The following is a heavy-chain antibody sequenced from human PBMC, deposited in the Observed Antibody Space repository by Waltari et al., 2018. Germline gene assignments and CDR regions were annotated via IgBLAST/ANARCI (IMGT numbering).Heavy chain of an antibody. V-gene: IGHV4-39*01. J-gene: IGHJ1*01. CDR1: GGSISSSRYY. D-gene: IGHD6-13*01. Sequence: QLQLQESGPGLVKPSETLSITCTVSGGSISSSRYYWGWNRQPPGKGLEWIGSIYYSGSTYYNPSLKSRVTISVDTSKNQFSLKLSSVTAADTAVYYCARPYGGSAYSSRIRYVDFQHWGQGTLVTVSS. CDR2: IYYSGST. CDR3: ARPYGGSAYSSRIRYVDFQH.